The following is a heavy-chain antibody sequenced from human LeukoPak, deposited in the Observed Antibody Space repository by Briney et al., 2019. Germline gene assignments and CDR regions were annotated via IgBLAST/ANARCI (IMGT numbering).Heavy chain of an antibody. J-gene: IGHJ3*02. V-gene: IGHV3-23*01. CDR1: GFTFSSYA. Sequence: GGSLRLSCAASGFTFSSYAMSWVRQAQGKGLEWVSAISGSGGSTYYADSVKGRFTISRDNSKNTLYLQMNSLRAEDTAVYYCAKDLGVRGYSSAFDIWGQGTMVTVSS. CDR3: AKDLGVRGYSSAFDI. CDR2: ISGSGGST. D-gene: IGHD3-10*01.